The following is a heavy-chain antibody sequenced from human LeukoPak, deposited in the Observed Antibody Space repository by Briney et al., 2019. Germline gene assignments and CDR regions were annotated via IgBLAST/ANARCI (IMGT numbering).Heavy chain of an antibody. Sequence: GGSLRLSCVASGFSFSSYAMSWVRQAPGKGLEWVSSISGSGSSTYYADSVKGRFTISGDNSKNTVYLQMNSLRAEDTAVYYCAKEYYDFWSGSPRYWGQGTLVTVSS. CDR3: AKEYYDFWSGSPRY. D-gene: IGHD3-3*01. CDR1: GFSFSSYA. J-gene: IGHJ4*02. CDR2: ISGSGSST. V-gene: IGHV3-23*01.